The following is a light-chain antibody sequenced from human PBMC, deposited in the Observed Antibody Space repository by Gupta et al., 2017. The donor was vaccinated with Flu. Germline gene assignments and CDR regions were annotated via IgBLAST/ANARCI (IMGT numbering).Light chain of an antibody. CDR2: KDS. CDR1: VLTIFY. V-gene: IGLV3-25*03. Sequence: QTARVTCTGTVLTIFYVYWYQQKAGQAPVLVIYKDSERHSGIPERFSGSSSGTTVTLTISGVRPEDEADYYCQSATSSAAGHVLFGGGTKLIVL. J-gene: IGLJ3*02. CDR3: QSATSSAAGHVL.